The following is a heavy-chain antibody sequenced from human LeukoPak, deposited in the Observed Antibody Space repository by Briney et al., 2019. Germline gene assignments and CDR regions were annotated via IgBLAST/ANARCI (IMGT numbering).Heavy chain of an antibody. D-gene: IGHD6-13*01. Sequence: PSETLSLTCTVSGGSISSYYWSWIRQPPGKGLEWIGYIYYRGSTNYNPSLKSRVTISVDTSKNQFSLKLSSVTAADTAVYYCARVAAAGTYYFDYWGQGTLVTVSS. CDR2: IYYRGST. J-gene: IGHJ4*02. CDR1: GGSISSYY. V-gene: IGHV4-59*01. CDR3: ARVAAAGTYYFDY.